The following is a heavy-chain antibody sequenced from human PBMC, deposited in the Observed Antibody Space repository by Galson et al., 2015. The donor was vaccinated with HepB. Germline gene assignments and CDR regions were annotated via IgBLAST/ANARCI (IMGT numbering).Heavy chain of an antibody. V-gene: IGHV5-51*01. Sequence: QSGAEVKKPGESLKISCKGSGYSFTSYWIAWVRQMPGKGPEWMGIIHPGDSDTRYSPSFQGQVSISVDKSISTAHLQWSSLKASDTAMYYCARQSNNSNFDWGQGTLVTVSS. CDR2: IHPGDSDT. CDR1: GYSFTSYW. J-gene: IGHJ4*02. D-gene: IGHD1-1*01. CDR3: ARQSNNSNFD.